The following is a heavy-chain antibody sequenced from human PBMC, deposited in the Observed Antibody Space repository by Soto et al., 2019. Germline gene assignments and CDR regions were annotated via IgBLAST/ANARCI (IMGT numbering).Heavy chain of an antibody. J-gene: IGHJ4*02. Sequence: SETLSLTCTVSGGSISSSSYYWGWIRQPPGKGLEWIGSIYYSGSTYYNPSLKSRVTISVDTSKNQFSLKLSSVTAADTAVYYCARHILYYDYIWGSYRTSTLDYWGQGTLVTVSS. CDR3: ARHILYYDYIWGSYRTSTLDY. V-gene: IGHV4-39*01. CDR1: GGSISSSSYY. CDR2: IYYSGST. D-gene: IGHD3-16*02.